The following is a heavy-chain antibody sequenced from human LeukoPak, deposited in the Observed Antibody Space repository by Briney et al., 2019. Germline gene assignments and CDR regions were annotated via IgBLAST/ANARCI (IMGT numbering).Heavy chain of an antibody. J-gene: IGHJ3*02. D-gene: IGHD6-19*01. CDR1: GYSISSGYY. V-gene: IGHV4-38-2*02. CDR3: ARVGAVAGPSAAFDI. Sequence: PSETLSLTCTVSGYSISSGYYWGWIRQPPGKGLEWIGSIYHSGSTYYNPSLKSRVTISVDTSKNQFPLKLSSVTAADTAVYYCARVGAVAGPSAAFDIWGQGTMVTVSS. CDR2: IYHSGST.